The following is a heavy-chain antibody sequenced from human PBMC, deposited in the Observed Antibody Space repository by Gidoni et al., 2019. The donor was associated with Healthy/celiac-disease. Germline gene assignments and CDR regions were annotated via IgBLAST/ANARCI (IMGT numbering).Heavy chain of an antibody. Sequence: EVQLVESGGGLVKPGGSLRLSCAASGFTFSSYSMNWVRQAPGKGLEWVASISSSSSYIYYADSVKGRFTISRDNAKNSLYLQMNSLRAEDTAVYYCARAATENNDYWGQGTLVTVSS. CDR2: ISSSSSYI. J-gene: IGHJ4*02. CDR1: GFTFSSYS. CDR3: ARAATENNDY. V-gene: IGHV3-21*01.